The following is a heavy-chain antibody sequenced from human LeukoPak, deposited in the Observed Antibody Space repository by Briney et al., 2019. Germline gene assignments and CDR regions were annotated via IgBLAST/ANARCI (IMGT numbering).Heavy chain of an antibody. CDR3: ARGRSSDP. J-gene: IGHJ5*02. CDR2: IYYSGST. V-gene: IGHV4-59*01. Sequence: SETLSLTCAVYGGSFSGYYWSWIRQPPGKGLEWIGYIYYSGSTNYNPSLKSRVTISVDTSKNQFSLKLSSVTAADTAVYYCARGRSSDPWGQGTLVTVSS. CDR1: GGSFSGYY.